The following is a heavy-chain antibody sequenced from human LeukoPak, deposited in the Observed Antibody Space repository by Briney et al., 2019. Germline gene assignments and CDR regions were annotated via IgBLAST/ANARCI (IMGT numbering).Heavy chain of an antibody. D-gene: IGHD3-22*01. CDR3: ARDSSDYYDSSGYYYY. CDR1: GYTFTSYG. J-gene: IGHJ4*02. CDR2: ISAYNGNT. Sequence: ASVKVSCKASGYTFTSYGISWVRQAPGQGLGWMGWISAYNGNTNYAQKLQGRVTMTTDTSTSTAYMELRSLRSDDTAVYYCARDSSDYYDSSGYYYYWGQGTLVTVSS. V-gene: IGHV1-18*01.